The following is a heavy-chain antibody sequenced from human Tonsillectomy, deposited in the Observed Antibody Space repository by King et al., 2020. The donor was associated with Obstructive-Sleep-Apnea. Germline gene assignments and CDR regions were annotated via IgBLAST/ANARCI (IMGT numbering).Heavy chain of an antibody. CDR1: GGSFSGYY. Sequence: VQLQQWGAGLLKPSETLSLTCAVYGGSFSGYYWSWIRQPPGKGLEWIGEINHKGSTNYNPSLKNRVTISVDTSKNQFSLKLSSVTAADTAVYYCARGALGIFDYWGQGTLVTVSS. V-gene: IGHV4-34*01. D-gene: IGHD7-27*01. CDR3: ARGALGIFDY. J-gene: IGHJ4*02. CDR2: INHKGST.